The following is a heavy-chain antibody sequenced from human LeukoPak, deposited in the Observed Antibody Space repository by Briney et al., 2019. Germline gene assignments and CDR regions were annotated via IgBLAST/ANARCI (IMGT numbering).Heavy chain of an antibody. Sequence: GGSLRLSCAVSGFTFDDYAMHGVRQVPGKGLDGVSGINWNSDSIGYADSVKGRFTTSRDNAKNSLYLQMNSLRAEDTAFYYCAINGGGDSGYGNFDYWGQGTLVTVSS. CDR2: INWNSDSI. CDR3: AINGGGDSGYGNFDY. V-gene: IGHV3-9*01. CDR1: GFTFDDYA. D-gene: IGHD5-12*01. J-gene: IGHJ4*02.